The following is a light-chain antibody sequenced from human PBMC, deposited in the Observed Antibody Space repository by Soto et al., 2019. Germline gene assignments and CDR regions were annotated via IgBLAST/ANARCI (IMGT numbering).Light chain of an antibody. Sequence: EIVLTQSPGTLSLSPGERATLSCRASQSVSSSYLAWYHQKPGQAPRLLIYGASSRPTGIPDRFNGSGSGTDFTLTISRLEPEDVAGYYCQQYGSSPYTFGQGTKLEIK. V-gene: IGKV3-20*01. CDR1: QSVSSSY. CDR2: GAS. J-gene: IGKJ2*01. CDR3: QQYGSSPYT.